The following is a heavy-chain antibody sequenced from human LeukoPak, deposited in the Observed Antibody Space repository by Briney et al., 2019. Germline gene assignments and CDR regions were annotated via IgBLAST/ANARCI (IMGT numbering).Heavy chain of an antibody. V-gene: IGHV3-7*01. CDR2: IKQDGSEK. CDR3: ASRTPMAPGAFDI. Sequence: SGGSLRLSCAASGFTFSSYWMSWVRQAPGKGLEWVANIKQDGSEKYYVDSVKGRFTISRDNAKNSLYLQMNSLRAEDTAVYYCASRTPMAPGAFDIWGQGTMVTVSS. J-gene: IGHJ3*02. CDR1: GFTFSSYW. D-gene: IGHD3-10*01.